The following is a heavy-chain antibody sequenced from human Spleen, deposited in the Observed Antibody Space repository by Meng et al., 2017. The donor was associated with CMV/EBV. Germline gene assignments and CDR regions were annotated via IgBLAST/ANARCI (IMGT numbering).Heavy chain of an antibody. CDR2: ISAYNGNT. J-gene: IGHJ4*02. D-gene: IGHD3-22*01. V-gene: IGHV1-18*04. CDR1: GYTFTGYY. Sequence: ASVKVSCKASGYTFTGYYIHWVRQAPGQGLEWMGWISAYNGNTNYAQKLQGRVTMTTDTSTSTAYMELRSLRSDDTAVYYCARVPQGYDSSGYYPFDYWGQGTLVTVSS. CDR3: ARVPQGYDSSGYYPFDY.